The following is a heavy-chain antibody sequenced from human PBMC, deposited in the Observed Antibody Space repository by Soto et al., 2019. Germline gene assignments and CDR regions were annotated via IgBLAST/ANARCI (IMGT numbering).Heavy chain of an antibody. CDR1: GFTFSTYG. CDR3: VNTRGGWSHFDY. Sequence: GGSLRLSCEASGFTFSTYGMHWVRQAPGKGLEWVAIISYDGSYKYYADSVKGRFTISRDNSKNTLYLQMSSLRAEDTAVYYCVNTRGGWSHFDYWGQGTLVTVSS. J-gene: IGHJ4*02. CDR2: ISYDGSYK. D-gene: IGHD6-19*01. V-gene: IGHV3-30*18.